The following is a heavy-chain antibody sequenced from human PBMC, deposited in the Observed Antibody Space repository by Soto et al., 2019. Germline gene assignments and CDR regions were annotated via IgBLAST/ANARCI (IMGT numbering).Heavy chain of an antibody. V-gene: IGHV4-39*01. CDR1: GGSISDISYC. CDR3: ARHKSGSDWLDP. D-gene: IGHD2-15*01. Sequence: TLSLTCTVSGGSISDISYCWGWIRQPPGKGLQWIGCMFYSGATYYNPSLKNRVTLSVDTSNNEFSLKLVSVTAPDTAVYYCARHKSGSDWLDPWGQGTLVTVSS. CDR2: MFYSGAT. J-gene: IGHJ5*02.